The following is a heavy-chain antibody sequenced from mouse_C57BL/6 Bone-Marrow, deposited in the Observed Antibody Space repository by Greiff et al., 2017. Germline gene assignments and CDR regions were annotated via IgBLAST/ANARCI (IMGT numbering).Heavy chain of an antibody. Sequence: EVHLVESGGGLVQPGGSMKLSCVASGFTFSNYWMNWVRQSPEKGLEWVAQIRLKSDNYATHYAESVKGRFTISRDDSKSSVYLQMNNLRAEDTGIYYCTGGWWLLPYAMDYWGQGTSVTVSS. J-gene: IGHJ4*01. CDR2: IRLKSDNYAT. D-gene: IGHD2-3*01. CDR3: TGGWWLLPYAMDY. CDR1: GFTFSNYW. V-gene: IGHV6-3*01.